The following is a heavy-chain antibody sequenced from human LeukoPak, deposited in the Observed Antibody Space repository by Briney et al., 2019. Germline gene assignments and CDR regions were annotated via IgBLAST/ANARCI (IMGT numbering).Heavy chain of an antibody. V-gene: IGHV1-18*01. D-gene: IGHD2-2*01. CDR1: GYTFTSYD. J-gene: IGHJ5*02. CDR2: ISAYNGNT. Sequence: ASVKVSCKASGYTFTSYDISWVRQAPGQGLEWMGWISAYNGNTNYAQKLQGRVTMTTDTSTSTAYMELRSLRSDDTAVYYCARDIAVVVVVPAAIGWFDPWGQGTLVTVSS. CDR3: ARDIAVVVVVPAAIGWFDP.